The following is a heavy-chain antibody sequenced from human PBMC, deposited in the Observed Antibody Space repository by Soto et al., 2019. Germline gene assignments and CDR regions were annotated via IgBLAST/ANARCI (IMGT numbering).Heavy chain of an antibody. V-gene: IGHV4-4*07. CDR1: GGSISSYY. J-gene: IGHJ4*02. D-gene: IGHD3-22*01. CDR2: IYTSGST. Sequence: QVQLQESGPGLVKPSETLSLTCTVSGGSISSYYWSWIRQPAGKGLAWIGRIYTSGSTNYNPSLKSRVTMSVDTSKNQFSLKLSSVTAADTAVYYCARDNDYYDSSGYEYWGQGTLVTVSS. CDR3: ARDNDYYDSSGYEY.